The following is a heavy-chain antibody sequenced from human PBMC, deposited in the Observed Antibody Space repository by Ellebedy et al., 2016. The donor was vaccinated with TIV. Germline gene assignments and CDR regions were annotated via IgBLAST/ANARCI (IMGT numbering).Heavy chain of an antibody. V-gene: IGHV3-33*06. CDR2: IWYDGSNK. D-gene: IGHD6-19*01. CDR3: AKTHSSGWSFDY. CDR1: GFAFDDFA. J-gene: IGHJ4*02. Sequence: GGSLRLSCAASGFAFDDFAMHWVRPAPGKGLEWVAVIWYDGSNKYYADSVKGRFTISRDNSKNTLYLQMNSLRAEDTALSDCAKTHSSGWSFDYWGQGTLVTVSS.